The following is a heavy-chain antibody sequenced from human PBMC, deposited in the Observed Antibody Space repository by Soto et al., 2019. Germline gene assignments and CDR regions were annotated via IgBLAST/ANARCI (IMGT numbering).Heavy chain of an antibody. CDR3: ARDRGIEDGMDV. V-gene: IGHV3-21*01. CDR2: ISSSSSYI. J-gene: IGHJ6*02. CDR1: GFTFSSYS. Sequence: EVQLVESGGGLVKPGGSLRLSCAASGFTFSSYSMNWVRQAPGQGLEWVSSISSSSSYIYYADSVKGRFTISRDNAKNSLYLQMNSMRDEDTAVYYCARDRGIEDGMDVWGQGTTVTVSS. D-gene: IGHD2-15*01.